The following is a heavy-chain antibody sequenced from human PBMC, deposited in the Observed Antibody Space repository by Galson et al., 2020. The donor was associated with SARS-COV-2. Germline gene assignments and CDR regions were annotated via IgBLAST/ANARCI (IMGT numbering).Heavy chain of an antibody. CDR2: LWYDGRKK. D-gene: IGHD6-19*01. Sequence: GGPLRLSCAASGFTFSSYGMHWVRQAPGKGLEWVAVLWYDGRKKYYADSVKGRFTISRDNSKNTLYLQMNSLRAEDTAVYYCARDGGFNSGPFDYWGQGTLVTVSS. V-gene: IGHV3-33*01. CDR3: ARDGGFNSGPFDY. J-gene: IGHJ4*02. CDR1: GFTFSSYG.